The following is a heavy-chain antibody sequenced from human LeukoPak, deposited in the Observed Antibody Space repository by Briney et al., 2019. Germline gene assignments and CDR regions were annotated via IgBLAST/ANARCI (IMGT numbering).Heavy chain of an antibody. D-gene: IGHD4-17*01. V-gene: IGHV4-61*01. CDR1: GASVSSGSYY. CDR3: AREETVTGYFDY. J-gene: IGHJ4*02. Sequence: PSETLSLTCTVSGASVSSGSYYWSWIRQPPGKGLEWIGYIYYSGSTNYNPSLKSRVTISVDTSKNQFSLKLSSVTAADTAVYYCAREETVTGYFDYWGQGTLVTVSS. CDR2: IYYSGST.